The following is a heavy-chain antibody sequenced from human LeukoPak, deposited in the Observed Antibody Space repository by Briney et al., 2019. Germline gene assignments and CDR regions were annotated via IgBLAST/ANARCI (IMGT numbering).Heavy chain of an antibody. V-gene: IGHV3-33*01. D-gene: IGHD3-16*02. CDR1: GFTFSSDG. CDR3: ARDNGDDYVWGSYPITYYFDY. CDR2: IWYDGSNK. J-gene: IGHJ4*02. Sequence: PGGSLRLSCEISGFTFSSDGMHWVRQAPGKGLEWVAVIWYDGSNKYYADSVKGRFTISRDNSKNTLYLQMNSLRAEDTAVYYCARDNGDDYVWGSYPITYYFDYWGQGTLVTVSS.